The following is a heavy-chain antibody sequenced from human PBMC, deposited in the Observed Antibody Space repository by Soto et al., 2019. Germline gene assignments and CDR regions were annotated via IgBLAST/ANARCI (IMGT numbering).Heavy chain of an antibody. CDR3: ARGVWLVLSDSWFDP. CDR1: GFTFSSYA. J-gene: IGHJ5*02. V-gene: IGHV3-30-3*01. D-gene: IGHD6-19*01. CDR2: ISYDGSNK. Sequence: QVQLVESGGGVVQPGRSLRLSCAASGFTFSSYAMHWVRQAPGKGLEWVAVISYDGSNKYYADSVKGRFTISRDNSKNTLYLQMNSLRAEDTAVYYCARGVWLVLSDSWFDPWGQGTLVTVSS.